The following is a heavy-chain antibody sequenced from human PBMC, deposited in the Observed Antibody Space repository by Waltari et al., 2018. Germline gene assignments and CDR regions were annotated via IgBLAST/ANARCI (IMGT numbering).Heavy chain of an antibody. V-gene: IGHV3-23*04. CDR2: ISDVGGST. CDR1: GFTFSSHA. CDR3: AKDRRVQTGVGVAWWNNWFDP. Sequence: EVQLVESGGDLVQPGGSLRLSCAASGFTFSSHAMSWVRQAPGKGLEWGSTISDVGGSTYYADSVKGRFTISRDNSKDTLYLQMNTLRVEDTAIYYCAKDRRVQTGVGVAWWNNWFDPWGQGTLVTVSS. J-gene: IGHJ5*02. D-gene: IGHD6-19*01.